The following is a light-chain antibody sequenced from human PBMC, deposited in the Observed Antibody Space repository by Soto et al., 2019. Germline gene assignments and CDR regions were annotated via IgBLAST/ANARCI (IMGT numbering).Light chain of an antibody. Sequence: EIQMNQSPSFVSAYVGDRVTIACRASQGISTWVVWYQQKPGAAPKLLIHSSSNLQSGVPSRFSGSGSGTDFTLTISSLQPEDFATYYCQQANSFPLTFGPLTKVDIK. V-gene: IGKV1-12*01. CDR1: QGISTW. CDR2: SSS. CDR3: QQANSFPLT. J-gene: IGKJ3*01.